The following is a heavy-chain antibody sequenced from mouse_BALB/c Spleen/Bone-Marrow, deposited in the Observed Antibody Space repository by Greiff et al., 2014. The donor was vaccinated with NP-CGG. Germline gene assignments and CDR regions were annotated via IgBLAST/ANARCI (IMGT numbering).Heavy chain of an antibody. CDR3: ARGKTYAKDY. CDR2: INPNNDGS. Sequence: VQVKQSGPELVKPGASVKMSCKASGYTFTSYVMHWVKQKPGQGLEWIGYINPNNDGSKYNEKFKGKATLTSDKSSSTAYMELSSLTSEDSAVYYCARGKTYAKDYWGQGTSVTVTS. V-gene: IGHV1-14*01. D-gene: IGHD2-1*01. CDR1: GYTFTSYV. J-gene: IGHJ4*01.